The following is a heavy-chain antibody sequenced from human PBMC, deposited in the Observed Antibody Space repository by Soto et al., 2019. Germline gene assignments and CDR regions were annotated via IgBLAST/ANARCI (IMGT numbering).Heavy chain of an antibody. CDR2: INGGNGNT. CDR1: GYTFTTYA. CDR3: ARRARPDFYYMDV. V-gene: IGHV1-3*01. J-gene: IGHJ6*03. D-gene: IGHD6-6*01. Sequence: ASVKVSCKASGYTFTTYAMHWVRQAPGQRLEWMGWINGGNGNTKYSQKFQDRVTITRDTSASTAYMELSSLRSEDMAVYYCARRARPDFYYMDVWGKGTTVTVSS.